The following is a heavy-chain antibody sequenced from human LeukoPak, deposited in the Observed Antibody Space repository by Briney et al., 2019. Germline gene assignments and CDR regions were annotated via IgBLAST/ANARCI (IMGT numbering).Heavy chain of an antibody. Sequence: GGSLRLSCTVSGFTLSSCEMSWIRQAPGKGLEWVSSIDYDGGSGHYADSVKGRFTISRDNSNNTLFLHSNSLRGEDTAVYYCTRNSGWYGLSWGQGTLVTVSS. CDR3: TRNSGWYGLS. V-gene: IGHV3-23*01. CDR1: GFTLSSCE. J-gene: IGHJ1*01. CDR2: IDYDGGSG. D-gene: IGHD6-19*01.